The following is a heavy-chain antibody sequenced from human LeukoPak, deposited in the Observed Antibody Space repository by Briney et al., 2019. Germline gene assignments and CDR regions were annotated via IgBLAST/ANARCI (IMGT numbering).Heavy chain of an antibody. Sequence: GESLKISCKGSGYTFTSYWIGWVRQMPGKGLEWMGITHPGDPDTRYSPSFQGQVTISADTSISTACLQWSGLKASDTAIYYCARSGMVATHFLDYWGQGTLVTVSS. CDR2: THPGDPDT. J-gene: IGHJ4*02. CDR1: GYTFTSYW. V-gene: IGHV5-51*01. CDR3: ARSGMVATHFLDY. D-gene: IGHD5-12*01.